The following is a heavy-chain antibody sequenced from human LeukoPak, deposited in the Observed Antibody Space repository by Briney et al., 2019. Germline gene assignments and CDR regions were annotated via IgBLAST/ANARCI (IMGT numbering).Heavy chain of an antibody. CDR2: IYPGDSDT. CDR3: ARITMVRGVMNFDY. V-gene: IGHV5-51*01. D-gene: IGHD3-10*01. CDR1: GYSFTSYW. J-gene: IGHJ4*02. Sequence: GASLQISCKGSGYSFTSYWIGWVRQMPGKGLEWMGIIYPGDSDTRYSPSFQGQVTISADKSISTAYLQWSSLKASDTAMYYCARITMVRGVMNFDYWGQGTLVTVSS.